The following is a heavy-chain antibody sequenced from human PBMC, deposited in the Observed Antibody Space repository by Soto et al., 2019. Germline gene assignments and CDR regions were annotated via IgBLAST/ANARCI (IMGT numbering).Heavy chain of an antibody. D-gene: IGHD4-17*01. J-gene: IGHJ4*02. CDR2: INRSGST. V-gene: IGHV4-34*01. Sequence: PSETLSLTCAVYGGSFSGYYWSWIRQPPGKGLEWIGEINRSGSTNYNPSLKSRVTISVDTSKNQFSLKLSSVTAADTAVYYCARRYGGTPDYWGQGTLVTVSS. CDR3: ARRYGGTPDY. CDR1: GGSFSGYY.